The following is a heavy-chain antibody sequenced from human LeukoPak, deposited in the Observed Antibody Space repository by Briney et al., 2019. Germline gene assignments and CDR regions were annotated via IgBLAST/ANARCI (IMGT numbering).Heavy chain of an antibody. D-gene: IGHD3-22*01. CDR2: INHSGST. V-gene: IGHV4-34*01. Sequence: SETLSLTCAVYGGSFSGYYWSWIRQPPGKGLEWIGEINHSGSTNYNPSLKSRVTISVDTSKNQFSLELSSVTAADTAVYYCARGALGYYDSSGYYPALLDYWGQGTLVTVSS. CDR3: ARGALGYYDSSGYYPALLDY. J-gene: IGHJ4*02. CDR1: GGSFSGYY.